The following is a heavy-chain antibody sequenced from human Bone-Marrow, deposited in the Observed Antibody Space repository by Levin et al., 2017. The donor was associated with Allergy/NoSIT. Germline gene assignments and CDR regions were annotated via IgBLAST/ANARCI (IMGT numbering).Heavy chain of an antibody. J-gene: IGHJ4*02. V-gene: IGHV3-7*01. CDR2: IKQDGSEK. Sequence: ETLSLTCAASGFTFSSYWMSWVRQAPGKGLEWVANIKQDGSEKYYVDSVKGRFTISRDNAKNSLYLQMNSLRAEDTAVYYCARAMGLHYYDSSGYYRGVSPDYFDYWGQGTLVTVSS. CDR1: GFTFSSYW. CDR3: ARAMGLHYYDSSGYYRGVSPDYFDY. D-gene: IGHD3-22*01.